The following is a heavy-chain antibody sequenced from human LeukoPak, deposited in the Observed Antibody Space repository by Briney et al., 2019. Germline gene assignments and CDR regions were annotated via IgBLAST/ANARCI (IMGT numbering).Heavy chain of an antibody. D-gene: IGHD5-24*01. CDR2: IYGGGST. Sequence: PGGSLRLSCAASGFTVSSNYMSWVRQAPGKGLEWVSVIYGGGSTYYADSVKGRFTISRDNSKNTLYLQMNSLRAEDTAVYYCARWIGRDGYNYAGRYYFDYWGQGTLVTVSS. CDR3: ARWIGRDGYNYAGRYYFDY. J-gene: IGHJ4*02. V-gene: IGHV3-66*01. CDR1: GFTVSSNY.